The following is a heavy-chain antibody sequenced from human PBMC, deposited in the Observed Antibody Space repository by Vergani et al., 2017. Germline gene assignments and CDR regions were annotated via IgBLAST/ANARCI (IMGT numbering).Heavy chain of an antibody. CDR1: GGSFSGYY. CDR2: INHSGST. J-gene: IGHJ4*02. CDR3: ARRRDGYNS. V-gene: IGHV4-34*01. Sequence: QVQLQQWGEGLLKPSETLSLTCAVYGGSFSGYYWSWIRQAPGEGLEWIGEINHSGSTNYNPSLKSRVTRSVATSKHPFSLKLSSVTAADAAVYYCARRRDGYNSWGQGTLVTVSS. D-gene: IGHD5-24*01.